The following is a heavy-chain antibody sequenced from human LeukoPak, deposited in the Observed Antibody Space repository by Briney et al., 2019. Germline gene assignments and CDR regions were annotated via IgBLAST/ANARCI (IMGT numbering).Heavy chain of an antibody. V-gene: IGHV4-59*08. CDR2: IYYSGST. D-gene: IGHD5-12*01. CDR1: GGPISSYY. CDR3: ARHVEMATIIDY. J-gene: IGHJ4*02. Sequence: SETLSLTCTVSGGPISSYYWSWIRQPPGKGLEWIGYIYYSGSTNYNPSLKSRVTISVDTSKNQFSLKLSSVTAADTAVYYCARHVEMATIIDYWGQGTLVTVSS.